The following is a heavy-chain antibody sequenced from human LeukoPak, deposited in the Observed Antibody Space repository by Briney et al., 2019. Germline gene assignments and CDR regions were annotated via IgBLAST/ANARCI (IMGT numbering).Heavy chain of an antibody. CDR1: GGSFSGYY. CDR2: INHSGST. D-gene: IGHD2-21*01. V-gene: IGHV4-34*01. CDR3: ARGGGEAPSS. J-gene: IGHJ4*02. Sequence: SETLSLTCAVCGGSFSGYYWSWIRQPPGKGLEWIGEINHSGSTNYNPSLKSRVTISVDTSKNQFFLKLTSVTAADTAVYFCARGGGEAPSSWGQGNLVTVSS.